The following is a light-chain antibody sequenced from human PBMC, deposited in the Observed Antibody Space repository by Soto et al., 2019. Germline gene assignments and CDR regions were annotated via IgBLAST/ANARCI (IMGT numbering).Light chain of an antibody. J-gene: IGKJ2*01. CDR3: LQDYNYPYT. CDR2: PSS. V-gene: IGKV1-6*01. Sequence: AIRMTQSPSSLSASVGDRVTITCRASQGIKNDLGWYQQRPGKAPKLLIYPSSTLQSGVPSGFSGSGSGTDFTLTISSLQPEDFATYYCLQDYNYPYTFGQGTKLEI. CDR1: QGIKND.